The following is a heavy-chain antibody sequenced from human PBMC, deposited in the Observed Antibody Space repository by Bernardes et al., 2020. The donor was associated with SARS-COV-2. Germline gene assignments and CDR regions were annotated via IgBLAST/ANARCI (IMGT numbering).Heavy chain of an antibody. V-gene: IGHV4-34*01. Sequence: SEPLYLTCAVFGGSFSGYFWTWIRQPPGKGLEWIGQINHSGSSNYNPSLKSRVTMSVDPSKNQFSLKLTSVTAADTAVYYCARGAPGYWGQGTLVTVSS. D-gene: IGHD1-1*01. CDR3: ARGAPGY. CDR2: INHSGSS. J-gene: IGHJ4*02. CDR1: GGSFSGYF.